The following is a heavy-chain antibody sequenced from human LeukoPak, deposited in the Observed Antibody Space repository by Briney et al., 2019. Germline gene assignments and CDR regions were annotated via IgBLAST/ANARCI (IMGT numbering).Heavy chain of an antibody. CDR2: IGTAGDT. Sequence: PGGSLRLSCAASGFTFSSYDMHWVRQATGKGLEWVSAIGTAGDTYYPGSVKGRFTISRDDRKSTVYLHMNNLKPEDTAVYYCTTDLPSSSRWSNDWWGQGTQVTVSS. CDR1: GFTFSSYD. D-gene: IGHD6-13*01. J-gene: IGHJ4*02. CDR3: TTDLPSSSRWSNDW. V-gene: IGHV3-13*01.